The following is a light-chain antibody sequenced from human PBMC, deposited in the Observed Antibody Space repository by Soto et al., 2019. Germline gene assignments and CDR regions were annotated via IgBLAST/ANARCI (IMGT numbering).Light chain of an antibody. CDR1: QSISTY. CDR2: AAS. J-gene: IGKJ4*01. CDR3: QQSYNIPPLT. Sequence: DIQMTQSPSSLSASVGDSVTIICRASQSISTYLNWYQQKPGKAPKLLISAASSLQSGVPSRFSGSGSGTHYTLTISSLQPEDFATYYCQQSYNIPPLTFGGGTKVDI. V-gene: IGKV1-39*01.